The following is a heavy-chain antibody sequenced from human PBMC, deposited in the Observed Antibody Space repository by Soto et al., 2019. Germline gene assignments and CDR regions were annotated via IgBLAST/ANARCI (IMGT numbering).Heavy chain of an antibody. V-gene: IGHV3-7*03. J-gene: IGHJ4*02. D-gene: IGHD3-10*01. Sequence: GSMTLASAASGXTVSIYGMTWVRKAPGKGPEWVAKLIKDRSEKSYVDSVQGRFTISRDNAKNSLSMEMHSLRVEDTAVYYCARDWGGLGYWGRGTLGTVSS. CDR3: ARDWGGLGY. CDR2: LIKDRSEK. CDR1: GXTVSIYG.